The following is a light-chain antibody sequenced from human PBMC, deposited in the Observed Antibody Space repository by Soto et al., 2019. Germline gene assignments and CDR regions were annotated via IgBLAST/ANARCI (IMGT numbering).Light chain of an antibody. CDR1: QSVVSRF. Sequence: EVVLTHSPGTLSLSPGERATLSCMAIQSVVSRFLAWYQQKPGQAPRLLIYSASSRATGIPDRFSGSGSGTDFTLTISRLEPEDFAVYSCQQYGNSPWTFGQRTKVDIK. J-gene: IGKJ1*01. CDR2: SAS. V-gene: IGKV3-20*01. CDR3: QQYGNSPWT.